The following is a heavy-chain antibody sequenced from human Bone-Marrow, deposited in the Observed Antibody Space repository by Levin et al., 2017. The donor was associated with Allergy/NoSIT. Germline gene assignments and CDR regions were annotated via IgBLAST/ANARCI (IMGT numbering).Heavy chain of an antibody. CDR3: APAGSGYNFDSGEYYFYY. CDR2: ISFSGSNT. J-gene: IGHJ4*02. Sequence: HGESLKISCAASGFTFSRYAMNWVRQSPGKGLQWVSSISFSGSNTYYADSVKGRFTISRDNSKNTIYLQMKNLRAEDTALYYCAPAGSGYNFDSGEYYFYYWGQGTLVTVSS. CDR1: GFTFSRYA. V-gene: IGHV3-23*01. D-gene: IGHD3-10*01.